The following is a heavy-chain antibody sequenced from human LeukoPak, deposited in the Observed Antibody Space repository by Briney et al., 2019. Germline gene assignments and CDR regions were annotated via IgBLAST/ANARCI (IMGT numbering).Heavy chain of an antibody. J-gene: IGHJ4*02. V-gene: IGHV4-4*02. CDR1: GDSISSTNW. Sequence: PSGTLSLTCTISGDSISSTNWWSWVRQPPGKGLEWIGQIYETGSTNYNSSLRSRVTISLDKSKNQFSLKLSSVTAADTAVYYCARRNRGSSTSWTLDCWGQGILVTVSS. CDR2: IYETGST. CDR3: ARRNRGSSTSWTLDC. D-gene: IGHD2-8*01.